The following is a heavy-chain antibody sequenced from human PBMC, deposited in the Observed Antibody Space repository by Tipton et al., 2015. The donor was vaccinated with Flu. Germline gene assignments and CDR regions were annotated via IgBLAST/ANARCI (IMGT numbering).Heavy chain of an antibody. Sequence: TLSLTCAVYGGSFSGYYWSWIRQPPGKGLEWIGEINHSGSTNYNPSLKSRVTISVDTSKNQFSLKLSSVTAADTAVYYCARGTNSFGVVISFDYWGQGTLVTVSS. D-gene: IGHD3-3*01. CDR3: ARGTNSFGVVISFDY. CDR1: GGSFSGYY. CDR2: INHSGST. V-gene: IGHV4-34*01. J-gene: IGHJ4*02.